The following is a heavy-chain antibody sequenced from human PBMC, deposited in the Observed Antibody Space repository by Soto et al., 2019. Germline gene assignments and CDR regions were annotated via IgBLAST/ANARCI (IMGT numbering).Heavy chain of an antibody. D-gene: IGHD3-10*01. CDR2: IYNSGRY. CDR1: GVFI. Sequence: SETLYLTCTVSGVFIWGWIRQSPDKGLEWIGYIYNSGRYNYNPSLESRLTISIDTSKNQFSLRLASVTAADTAVYYCARRYGSAFEIWGQGTMVTVSS. J-gene: IGHJ3*02. CDR3: ARRYGSAFEI. V-gene: IGHV4-4*09.